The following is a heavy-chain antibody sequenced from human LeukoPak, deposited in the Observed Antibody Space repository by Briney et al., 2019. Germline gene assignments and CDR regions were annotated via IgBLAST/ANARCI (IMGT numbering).Heavy chain of an antibody. Sequence: PGGSLRLSCAASGFIFSSYSMNWVRQAPGKGLEWVSSISSSGSYIYYADSMKGRFTVSRDNAKNSLYLQMNSLRADDTAVYYCARGRLRQQLWPEDSWGQGTLVTVSS. J-gene: IGHJ5*01. CDR3: ARGRLRQQLWPEDS. V-gene: IGHV3-21*01. D-gene: IGHD5-18*01. CDR1: GFIFSSYS. CDR2: ISSSGSYI.